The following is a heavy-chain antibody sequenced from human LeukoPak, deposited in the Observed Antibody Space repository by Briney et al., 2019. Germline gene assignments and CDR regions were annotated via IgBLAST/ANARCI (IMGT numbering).Heavy chain of an antibody. CDR2: IYYTGST. V-gene: IGHV4-59*01. Sequence: SETLSLTCTVSGGSISSYYWSWIRQPPGKGLECIGYIYYTGSTNYNPSLKSRVTISVDTSKNQFSLKLSSVTAADTAVYYCARMTTVTTGIDYWGQGTLVTVSS. D-gene: IGHD4-17*01. CDR1: GGSISSYY. J-gene: IGHJ4*02. CDR3: ARMTTVTTGIDY.